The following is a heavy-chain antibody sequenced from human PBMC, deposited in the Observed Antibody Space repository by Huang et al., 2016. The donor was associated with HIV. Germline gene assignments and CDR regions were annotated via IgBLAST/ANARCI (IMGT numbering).Heavy chain of an antibody. V-gene: IGHV4-59*11. D-gene: IGHD3-3*01. CDR2: IDYSVRT. Sequence: QVQLQESGPGLVKPSETLSLTCTVSGGSISTHYWSWIRQPPGKGLEWIGSIDYSVRTNYSPSLKRRVTILLDTSKNQFSLRVNSVTAADTAMFYCARDHHDFWRGYRRMYFFDHWGQGTLVTVSS. J-gene: IGHJ4*02. CDR3: ARDHHDFWRGYRRMYFFDH. CDR1: GGSISTHY.